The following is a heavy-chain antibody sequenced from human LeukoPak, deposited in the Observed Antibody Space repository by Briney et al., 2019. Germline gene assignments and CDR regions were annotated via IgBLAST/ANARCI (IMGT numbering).Heavy chain of an antibody. J-gene: IGHJ4*02. CDR1: GGSFSGYY. V-gene: IGHV4-34*01. CDR2: INHSGST. CDR3: ARALAARRGGIYY. D-gene: IGHD6-6*01. Sequence: SETLSLTCAVYGGSFSGYYWSWLRQPPGKGLEWIGEINHSGSTNYNPSLKSRVTISVDTSKNQFSLKLSSVTAADTAVDYCARALAARRGGIYYWGQGTLVTVSS.